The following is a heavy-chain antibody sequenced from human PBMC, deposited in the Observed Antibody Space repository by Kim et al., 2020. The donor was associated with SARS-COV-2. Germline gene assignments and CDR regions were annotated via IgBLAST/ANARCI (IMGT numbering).Heavy chain of an antibody. D-gene: IGHD3-22*01. V-gene: IGHV3-30*02. CDR3: AYDTSGYSDY. CDR2: NQ. J-gene: IGHJ4*02. Sequence: NQDHAYSVKGRCTISRDNSKNTLYLQMNSLRAEDTAVYYCAYDTSGYSDYWGQGTLVTVSS.